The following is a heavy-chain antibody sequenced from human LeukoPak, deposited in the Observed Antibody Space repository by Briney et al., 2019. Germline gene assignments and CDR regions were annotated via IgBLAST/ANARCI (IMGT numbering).Heavy chain of an antibody. CDR1: GYTFTGYY. CDR2: INPNSGGT. D-gene: IGHD3-9*01. V-gene: IGHV1-2*02. J-gene: IGHJ5*02. Sequence: ASVKVSCKASGYTFTGYYMHWVRQAPGQGLEWMGWINPNSGGTNYAQKFQGRVTMTRDTSISTAYMELSRLRSDDTAVYYCARELYYDILTGYSNWFDPWGQGTPVTVSS. CDR3: ARELYYDILTGYSNWFDP.